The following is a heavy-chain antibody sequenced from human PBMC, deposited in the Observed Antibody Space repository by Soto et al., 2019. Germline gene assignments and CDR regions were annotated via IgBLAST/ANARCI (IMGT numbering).Heavy chain of an antibody. Sequence: QVPLVQSGAEVKKSGASVKVSCEASGYIFTDYTIHWVRQAPGQRLELMGCINAGNGDTKYSHQFQGRVTFSRDTSASTVYMELSSLRSEDTAVYYCAREGLVRGVLRGIRFDPWCQGTLVTVSS. D-gene: IGHD3-10*01. CDR1: GYIFTDYT. CDR2: INAGNGDT. CDR3: AREGLVRGVLRGIRFDP. J-gene: IGHJ5*02. V-gene: IGHV1-3*01.